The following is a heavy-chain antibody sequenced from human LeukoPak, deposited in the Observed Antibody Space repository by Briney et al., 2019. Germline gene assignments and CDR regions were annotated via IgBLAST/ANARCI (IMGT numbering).Heavy chain of an antibody. CDR2: IRYDGSNE. Sequence: GGSLRLSCAASGFTFSNYGMHWVRQAPGKGLEWVSFIRYDGSNEYYPDSVKGRFTISRDNSKSTLYLQMNSLRAEDTAVYYCAKDQVHTAAAGTPWFDPWGQGTLVTVSS. CDR3: AKDQVHTAAAGTPWFDP. D-gene: IGHD6-13*01. CDR1: GFTFSNYG. J-gene: IGHJ5*02. V-gene: IGHV3-30*02.